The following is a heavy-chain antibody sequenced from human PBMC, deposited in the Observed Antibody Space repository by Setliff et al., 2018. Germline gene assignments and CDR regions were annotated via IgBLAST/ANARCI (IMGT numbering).Heavy chain of an antibody. V-gene: IGHV3-23*01. CDR1: GFSFSSYA. Sequence: GESLKISCAASGFSFSSYAMSWVRQAPGKGLEWVSTVNDNGRTTYYPNSVKGQFTISRDNSKNTLYLQMNNLRAEDTALYYCARRSGTAGRGGFDIWGQGTMVTVSS. CDR2: VNDNGRTT. J-gene: IGHJ3*02. D-gene: IGHD1-26*01. CDR3: ARRSGTAGRGGFDI.